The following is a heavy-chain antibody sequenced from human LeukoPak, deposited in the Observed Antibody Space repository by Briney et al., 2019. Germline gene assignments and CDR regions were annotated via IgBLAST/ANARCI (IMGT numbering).Heavy chain of an antibody. CDR3: AREGDYGDYSKSFYYRDV. J-gene: IGHJ6*03. CDR2: IYTSENT. D-gene: IGHD4-17*01. CDR1: GGYIGSYY. Sequence: SEFLSLTCTLSGGYIGSYYWSWIRQPAGEGLEWIGRIYTSENTDYNPSLKSRVTMSVAMSTSQFSLSLTSVTAADTAVYYGAREGDYGDYSKSFYYRDVWGKGTTVTVSS. V-gene: IGHV4-4*07.